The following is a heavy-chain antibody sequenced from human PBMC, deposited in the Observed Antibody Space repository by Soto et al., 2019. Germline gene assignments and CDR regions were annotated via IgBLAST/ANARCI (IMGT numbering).Heavy chain of an antibody. J-gene: IGHJ1*01. CDR3: ARVPYYSSGWAAEYFQH. Sequence: EVQLVQSGAEVKKPGESLKISCKGSGYSFTSYWIGWVRQMPGKGLEWMGIIYPGDSDTRYSPSFQGQVTISADKSISTAYVQWSSLKASDTAMYYCARVPYYSSGWAAEYFQHWGQGTLVTVSS. CDR1: GYSFTSYW. V-gene: IGHV5-51*03. CDR2: IYPGDSDT. D-gene: IGHD6-19*01.